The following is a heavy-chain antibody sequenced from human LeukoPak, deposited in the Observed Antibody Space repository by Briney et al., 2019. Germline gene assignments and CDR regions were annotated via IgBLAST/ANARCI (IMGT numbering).Heavy chain of an antibody. J-gene: IGHJ4*02. Sequence: ASVKVSCKASGYTFTSYAISWVRQAPGQGLELMGGIIPIFGTANYAQKFQGRVTITADESTSTAYMELSSLRSEDTAVYYCARVYGVDSSGLPLYYFDYWGQGTLVTVSS. CDR3: ARVYGVDSSGLPLYYFDY. CDR1: GYTFTSYA. D-gene: IGHD3-22*01. V-gene: IGHV1-69*13. CDR2: IIPIFGTA.